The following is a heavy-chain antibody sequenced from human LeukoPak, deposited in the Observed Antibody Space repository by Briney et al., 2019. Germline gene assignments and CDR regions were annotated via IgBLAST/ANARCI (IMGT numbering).Heavy chain of an antibody. J-gene: IGHJ4*02. V-gene: IGHV3-30*04. Sequence: PGRSLRLSCAASGFTFSSYAMHWVRQAPGKGLEWVAVISYDGSNKYYADSVKGRFTISRDNSKNTLYLQMNSLRAEDTAVYYCARADLDYWGQGTLVTVS. CDR3: ARADLDY. CDR2: ISYDGSNK. CDR1: GFTFSSYA.